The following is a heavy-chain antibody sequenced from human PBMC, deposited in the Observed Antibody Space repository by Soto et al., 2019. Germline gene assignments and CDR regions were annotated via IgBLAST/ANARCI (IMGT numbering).Heavy chain of an antibody. Sequence: TSETLSLTCTGSGGSISSYYWSWIRQPPGKGLEWIGEIYHSGSTNYNPSLKSRVIISIDTPRTRFTLEVTSVTAADSAVYYCATHSLDSGYGSSWGPGTLVTVSS. CDR2: IYHSGST. V-gene: IGHV4-59*08. CDR3: ATHSLDSGYGSS. CDR1: GGSISSYY. D-gene: IGHD5-12*01. J-gene: IGHJ5*02.